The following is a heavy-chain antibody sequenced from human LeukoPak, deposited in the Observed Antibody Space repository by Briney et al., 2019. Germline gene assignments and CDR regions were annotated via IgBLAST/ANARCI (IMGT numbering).Heavy chain of an antibody. CDR2: ISYDGSNK. D-gene: IGHD3-22*01. Sequence: SGGSLRLSCAASGFTFSSYAMHWVRQAPGKGLEWVAVISYDGSNKYYADSVKGRFTISRDNSKNTLYLQMNSLRAEDTAVYYCARAKPYYYDSSGPYFDPWGQGTLVTVSS. J-gene: IGHJ5*02. V-gene: IGHV3-30-3*01. CDR3: ARAKPYYYDSSGPYFDP. CDR1: GFTFSSYA.